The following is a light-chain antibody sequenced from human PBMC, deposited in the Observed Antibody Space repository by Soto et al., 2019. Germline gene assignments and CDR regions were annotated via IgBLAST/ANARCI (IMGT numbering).Light chain of an antibody. V-gene: IGLV2-14*01. CDR1: SSDVGGYNY. Sequence: QSVLTQPASVSGSPGQSITISCTGTSSDVGGYNYVSWYQQHPGKATKLMIYEVSNRPSGVSNRFSGSKSGNTASLTISGLQAEDEADYYCSSYTSSITWVFGGGTKLTVL. CDR3: SSYTSSITWV. J-gene: IGLJ3*02. CDR2: EVS.